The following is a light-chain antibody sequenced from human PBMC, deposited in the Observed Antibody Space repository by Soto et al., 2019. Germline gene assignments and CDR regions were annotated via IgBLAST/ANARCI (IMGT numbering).Light chain of an antibody. CDR3: CSYAGSYTYA. J-gene: IGLJ1*01. CDR1: SSDVGNYNY. CDR2: DVI. Sequence: QPALAQPRSVSGSPGQSVTISCTGTSSDVGNYNYVSWYQQHPGKAPKLMIYDVIKRPSGVPDRFSGSKSGITASLTISGLQAEDEADYYCCSYAGSYTYAFGTGTKVTVL. V-gene: IGLV2-11*01.